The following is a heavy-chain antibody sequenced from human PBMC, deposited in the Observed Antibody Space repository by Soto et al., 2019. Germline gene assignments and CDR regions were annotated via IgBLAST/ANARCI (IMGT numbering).Heavy chain of an antibody. Sequence: GTSVKVSSKASGGTLSSYSISWVRQSPRQGLEWMGGIIPIIGTANYAQKFQGRVTITADESTSTAYMELSSLRSEDTAVYYCARAGDIVATTGKYYYYYGMDVWGQGTTVTVS. CDR2: IIPIIGTA. D-gene: IGHD5-12*01. V-gene: IGHV1-69*13. J-gene: IGHJ6*02. CDR1: GGTLSSYS. CDR3: ARAGDIVATTGKYYYYYGMDV.